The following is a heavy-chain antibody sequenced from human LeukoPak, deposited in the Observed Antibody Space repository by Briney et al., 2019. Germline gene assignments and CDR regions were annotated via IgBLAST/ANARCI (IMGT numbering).Heavy chain of an antibody. Sequence: PGGSLRLSCAASGFTFSSYEINWVRQALGKGLEWVSHISSSGRIIYYADSVKGRFTISRDNAKNSLYLQMNSLRAEDTAVYYCARMNYDILTGYYLRAFDVWGQGTMVTVSS. CDR1: GFTFSSYE. CDR2: ISSSGRII. V-gene: IGHV3-48*03. J-gene: IGHJ3*01. D-gene: IGHD3-9*01. CDR3: ARMNYDILTGYYLRAFDV.